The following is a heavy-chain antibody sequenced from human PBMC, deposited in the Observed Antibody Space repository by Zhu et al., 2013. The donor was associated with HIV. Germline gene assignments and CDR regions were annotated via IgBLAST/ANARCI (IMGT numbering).Heavy chain of an antibody. J-gene: IGHJ3*02. V-gene: IGHV1-2*02. D-gene: IGHD3-22*01. CDR3: AKEGAYDSSVWDAFDI. CDR1: SRTFATIY. Sequence: QLQLEQSGSEVKKPGASLNISCTVSSRTFATIYINWVRQVPGHGLEWMGWINPNTGATSFARRFQGRVTMTRDTSITTAYMELSRLRSDDTAVYYCAKEGAYDSSVWDAFDIWGQGTMVTVSS. CDR2: INPNTGAT.